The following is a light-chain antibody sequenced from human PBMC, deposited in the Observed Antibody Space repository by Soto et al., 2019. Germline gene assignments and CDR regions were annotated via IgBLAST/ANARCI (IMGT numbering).Light chain of an antibody. CDR1: QAITNS. V-gene: IGKV1-33*01. J-gene: IGKJ4*01. Sequence: DIPMTQSLSSLSASVGDRVTITCQANQAITNSLNWYQQRPGEAPKLLIYDASILEAGVPSRFSGIGFGTTFTLTISSLQPEDFATYYCQQFYNLPLTVGGGTKVELK. CDR3: QQFYNLPLT. CDR2: DAS.